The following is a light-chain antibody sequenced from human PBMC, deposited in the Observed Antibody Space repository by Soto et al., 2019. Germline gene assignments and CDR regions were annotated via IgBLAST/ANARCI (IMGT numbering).Light chain of an antibody. J-gene: IGLJ3*02. V-gene: IGLV1-47*02. CDR3: AAWDARLSAWV. CDR2: TND. CDR1: SSNFGSDY. Sequence: QSVLTQPPSASGTPGQRVTISCSGSSSNFGSDYVYWYQQLPGTAPKLLIYTNDQRPSGVPDRFSGSKSGTSASLAISGLRSEDEADYWCAAWDARLSAWVFGGGTKLTVL.